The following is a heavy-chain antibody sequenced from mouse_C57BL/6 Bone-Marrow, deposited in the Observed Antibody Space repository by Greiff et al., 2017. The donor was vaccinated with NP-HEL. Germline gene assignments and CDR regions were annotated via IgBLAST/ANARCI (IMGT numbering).Heavy chain of an antibody. CDR3: ARTLLY. CDR1: GFSLTSYG. V-gene: IGHV2-2*01. CDR2: IWSGGST. J-gene: IGHJ2*01. Sequence: QVQLKQSGPGLVQPSQSLFIPCTVSGFSLTSYGVHWVRQSPGKGLEWLGVIWSGGSTDYNAAFISRLSISKDNSKSQVFFKMNSLQADDTAIYYCARTLLYWGQGTTLTVSS.